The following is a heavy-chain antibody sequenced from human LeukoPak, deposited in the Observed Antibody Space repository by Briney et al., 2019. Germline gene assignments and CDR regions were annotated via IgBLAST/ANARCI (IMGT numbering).Heavy chain of an antibody. V-gene: IGHV3-30*02. CDR3: GKDGIGNKLDY. CDR1: GFTFSNYG. J-gene: IGHJ4*02. D-gene: IGHD4-23*01. CDR2: IRFDGSDK. Sequence: GGSLRLSCAASGFTFSNYGMHWVRQAPGKGLEWVAFIRFDGSDKFYADSVKGRFTISRDSSKNTLFLQMNSLRAEDTAVFYCGKDGIGNKLDYWGQGTLVTVSS.